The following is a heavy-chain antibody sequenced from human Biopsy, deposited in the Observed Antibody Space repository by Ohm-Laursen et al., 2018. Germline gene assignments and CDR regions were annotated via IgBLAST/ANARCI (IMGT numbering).Heavy chain of an antibody. V-gene: IGHV3-66*01. CDR2: IYSGGST. CDR3: ARGGIAVAGTNFDY. J-gene: IGHJ4*02. D-gene: IGHD6-19*01. CDR1: GFTVSSNY. Sequence: GSLRLSCSASGFTVSSNYMSWVRQAPGKGLEWVSVIYSGGSTYHADSVKGRFTVSRDNSKNTLYLQMNSLRAEDTAVYYCARGGIAVAGTNFDYWGQGTLVTVSS.